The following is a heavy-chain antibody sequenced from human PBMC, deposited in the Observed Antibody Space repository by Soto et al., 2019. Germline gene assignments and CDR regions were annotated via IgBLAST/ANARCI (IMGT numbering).Heavy chain of an antibody. J-gene: IGHJ6*02. CDR1: GGTFSSYA. CDR3: ALDPDTAMPGDYYYYGMDV. Sequence: QVQLVQSGAEVKKPGSSVKVSCKASGGTFSSYAISWVRQAPGQGLEWMGGIIPIFGTANYAQKFQGRVTITADESTSTAYMELSSRRSEDTAVYYCALDPDTAMPGDYYYYGMDVSGQGTTVTVSS. V-gene: IGHV1-69*12. D-gene: IGHD5-18*01. CDR2: IIPIFGTA.